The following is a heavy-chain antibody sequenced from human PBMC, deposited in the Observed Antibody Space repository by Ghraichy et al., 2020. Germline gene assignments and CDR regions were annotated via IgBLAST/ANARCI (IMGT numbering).Heavy chain of an antibody. CDR2: IYYSGNT. CDR3: ATSTCSSTSCYPFDY. J-gene: IGHJ4*02. D-gene: IGHD2-2*01. V-gene: IGHV4-59*12. Sequence: SETLSLTCTVSGGSISTYYWSWIRQPPGKGLEWIGYIYYSGNTNYNPSLKSRVAISVDTSKNQFSLKLSSVTAADTAVYYCATSTCSSTSCYPFDYWGQGTLVTVSS. CDR1: GGSISTYY.